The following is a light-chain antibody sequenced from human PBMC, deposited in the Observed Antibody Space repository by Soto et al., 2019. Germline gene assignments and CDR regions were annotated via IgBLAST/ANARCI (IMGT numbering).Light chain of an antibody. J-gene: IGKJ2*01. Sequence: EIVLTQSPATLSLSPGEGITLSCGASQSVASGYLAWYQQKPGLAPRLLIYDTSNRATGIPDRFSGSGSGTDFTLTISRLEPEDFAMYFCQQYGNPPQTFGQGTKLDMK. CDR2: DTS. V-gene: IGKV3D-20*01. CDR3: QQYGNPPQT. CDR1: QSVASGY.